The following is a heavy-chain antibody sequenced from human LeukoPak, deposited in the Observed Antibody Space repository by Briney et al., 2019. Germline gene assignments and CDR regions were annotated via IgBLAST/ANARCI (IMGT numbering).Heavy chain of an antibody. D-gene: IGHD2-2*01. V-gene: IGHV1-2*02. CDR1: GHTFTGYY. CDR3: ARVHCSSTSCYYERQSYYFDY. J-gene: IGHJ4*02. Sequence: ASVKVSCKASGHTFTGYYMHWVRQAPGQGLEWMGWINPNSGGTNYAQKFQGRVTMTRDTSISTAYMELSRLRSDDTAVYYCARVHCSSTSCYYERQSYYFDYWGQGTLVTVSS. CDR2: INPNSGGT.